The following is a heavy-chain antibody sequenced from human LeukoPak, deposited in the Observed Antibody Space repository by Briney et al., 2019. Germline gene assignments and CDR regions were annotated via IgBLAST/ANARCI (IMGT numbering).Heavy chain of an antibody. CDR3: AKCTSYYDILTGGDY. CDR2: ISYDGSNK. J-gene: IGHJ4*02. Sequence: GGSLRLSCAASGFTFSSYGMHWVRQAPGKGLEWVAVISYDGSNKYYADSVKGRFTISRDNSKNTLYLRMNSLRAEDTAVYYCAKCTSYYDILTGGDYWGQGTLVTVSS. CDR1: GFTFSSYG. D-gene: IGHD3-9*01. V-gene: IGHV3-30*18.